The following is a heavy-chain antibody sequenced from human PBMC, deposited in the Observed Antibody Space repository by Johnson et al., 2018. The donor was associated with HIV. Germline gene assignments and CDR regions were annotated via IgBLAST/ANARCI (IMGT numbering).Heavy chain of an antibody. V-gene: IGHV3-66*01. J-gene: IGHJ3*02. CDR3: ARDRGLWERNGAGAFDI. Sequence: VQLVESGGGLVQPGGSLRLSCAASEFSVSGNYMTWVRQAPGKGLEWVSVIHGGGSIYYEDSVKGRFTISRDNAKNSLYLQMNSLRAEDTAVYYCARDRGLWERNGAGAFDIWGQGTMVTVSS. D-gene: IGHD1-26*01. CDR1: EFSVSGNY. CDR2: IHGGGSI.